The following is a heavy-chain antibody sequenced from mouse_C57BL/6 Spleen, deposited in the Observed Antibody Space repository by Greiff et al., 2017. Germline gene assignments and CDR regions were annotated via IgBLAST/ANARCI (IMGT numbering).Heavy chain of an antibody. D-gene: IGHD1-1*01. CDR3: AREGIYGSPSFDV. J-gene: IGHJ1*03. CDR1: GYTFTDYY. V-gene: IGHV1-26*01. Sequence: VQLQQSGPELVKPGASVKISCKASGYTFTDYYMNWVKQSHGKSLEWIGDINPNNGGTSYNQKFKGKATLTVDKSSSTAYMELRSLTSEDSAVYYGAREGIYGSPSFDVWGTGTTVTVSS. CDR2: INPNNGGT.